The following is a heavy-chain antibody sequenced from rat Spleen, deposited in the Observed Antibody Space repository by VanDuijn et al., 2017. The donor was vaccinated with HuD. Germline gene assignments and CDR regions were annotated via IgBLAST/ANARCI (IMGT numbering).Heavy chain of an antibody. CDR3: ARSRYNNYAMDA. CDR2: LNSAGTT. V-gene: IGHV3-3*01. D-gene: IGHD1-10*01. Sequence: VQLLESGPGLVKPSQSLSLTCSVTAYSIISSYRWNWIRKFPGNKLEWMGHLNSAGTTNYNPSLKSRISITRDTSKNQFFLQVNSVSTEDTATYYCARSRYNNYAMDAWGQGASVTVSA. CDR1: AYSIISSYR. J-gene: IGHJ4*01.